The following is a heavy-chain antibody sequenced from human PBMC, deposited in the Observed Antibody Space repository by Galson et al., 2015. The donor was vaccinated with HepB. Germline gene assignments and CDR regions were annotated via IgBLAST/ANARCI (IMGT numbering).Heavy chain of an antibody. CDR1: GGTVSSDY. CDR2: LHADGRA. Sequence: LRLSCAASGGTVSSDYMSWWVRQAPGQGLQWVSILHADGRAFYADSVKGRFTISRDNSKNTVYLQMTNVRAEDSALYYCARGHYHYWGQGTPVTVSP. CDR3: ARGHYHY. J-gene: IGHJ4*02. D-gene: IGHD3-10*01. V-gene: IGHV3-53*01.